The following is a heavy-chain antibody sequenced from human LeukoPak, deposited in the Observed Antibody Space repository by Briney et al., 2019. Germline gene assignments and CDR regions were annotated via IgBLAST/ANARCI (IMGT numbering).Heavy chain of an antibody. Sequence: PGRSLRLSCAASGFTFSSYGMHWVRQAPGKGLEWVAVIWYDGSNKYYADSVKGRFNISRDNSKNTLYLQMNSLRAEDTAVYYCARDAGHHYDFWSGYFSSDAGRPFDIWGQGTMVTVSS. J-gene: IGHJ3*02. D-gene: IGHD3-3*01. CDR2: IWYDGSNK. CDR3: ARDAGHHYDFWSGYFSSDAGRPFDI. V-gene: IGHV3-33*01. CDR1: GFTFSSYG.